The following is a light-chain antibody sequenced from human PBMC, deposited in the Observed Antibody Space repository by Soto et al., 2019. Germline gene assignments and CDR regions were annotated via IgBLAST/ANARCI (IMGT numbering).Light chain of an antibody. CDR1: QSVSSN. Sequence: EILITQSPATLSVSPGERATLSCRASQSVSSNLAWYQQTPGQSPRLLIYGASTRATGIPARFSGSGSGTECTLPISRLQSEDFEVYYCQQYNNWPITFGGGTKVDIK. J-gene: IGKJ4*01. CDR3: QQYNNWPIT. V-gene: IGKV3-15*01. CDR2: GAS.